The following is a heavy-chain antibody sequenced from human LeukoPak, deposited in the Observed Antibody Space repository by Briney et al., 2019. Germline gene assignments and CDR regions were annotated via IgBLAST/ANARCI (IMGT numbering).Heavy chain of an antibody. D-gene: IGHD6-19*01. V-gene: IGHV4-59*12. CDR1: VGSISSYY. CDR3: ARGTLYSGWSYYFDY. Sequence: KASGTLSLTCAVSVGSISSYYWSWIRQPPGKALEWIGSVYYSGTTSYNPSLKSRVTISVDMSKNHFSLRLSSVTAADTAMYYCARGTLYSGWSYYFDYWGQGSQVTVSS. J-gene: IGHJ4*02. CDR2: VYYSGTT.